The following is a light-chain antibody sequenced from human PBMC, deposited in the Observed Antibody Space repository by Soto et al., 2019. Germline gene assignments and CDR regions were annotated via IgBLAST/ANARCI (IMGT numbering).Light chain of an antibody. CDR3: SSFTSSSSYV. CDR2: DVS. Sequence: QSALAQPASVSGSPGQSLAISCTGTSSDVGSYNSVSWYQQYPGKAPTLMIHDVSNRPSGVPDRFSGSKSGNTASLTISGLQAEDEADYYCSSFTSSSSYVFGSGTKLTVL. J-gene: IGLJ1*01. CDR1: SSDVGSYNS. V-gene: IGLV2-14*03.